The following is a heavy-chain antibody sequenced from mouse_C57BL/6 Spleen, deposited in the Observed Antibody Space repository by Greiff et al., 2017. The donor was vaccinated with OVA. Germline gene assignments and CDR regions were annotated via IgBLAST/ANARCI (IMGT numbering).Heavy chain of an antibody. J-gene: IGHJ4*01. Sequence: VQLQQSGPELVKPGASVKLSCKASGYTFTSYDINWVKQRPGQGLEWIGWIYPRDGSTKYNEKFKGKATLTVDTSSSTAYMELHSLTSEDSAVYFCARRPSYYGSSSYAMDYGGQGTSVTVSS. V-gene: IGHV1-85*01. CDR3: ARRPSYYGSSSYAMDY. CDR2: IYPRDGST. D-gene: IGHD1-1*01. CDR1: GYTFTSYD.